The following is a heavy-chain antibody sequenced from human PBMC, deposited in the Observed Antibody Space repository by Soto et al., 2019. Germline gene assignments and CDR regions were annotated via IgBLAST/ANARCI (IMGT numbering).Heavy chain of an antibody. CDR2: IYYSGTP. CDR1: GGSISSSSYF. V-gene: IGHV4-39*01. D-gene: IGHD2-21*02. Sequence: QLQLQESGPGLVKPSETLSLTCSVSGGSISSSSYFWGWIRQPPGKGLEWIGSIYYSGTPYYNPSLKSPVTVSVDTSKNQFSLKLSSVTAADTAVYYCARHPSDFWFDPWGQGTLVTVSS. J-gene: IGHJ5*02. CDR3: ARHPSDFWFDP.